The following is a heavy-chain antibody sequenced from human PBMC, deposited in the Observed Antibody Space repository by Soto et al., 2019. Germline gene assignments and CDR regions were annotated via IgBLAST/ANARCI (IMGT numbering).Heavy chain of an antibody. CDR1: GYTFTAYY. V-gene: IGHV1-2*02. D-gene: IGHD1-26*01. CDR3: ARGQVGAIGNYGMDN. CDR2: IKPNSGGT. J-gene: IGHJ6*02. Sequence: QVQLVQSGAEVKKSGASVKVSCKASGYTFTAYYLHWVRQAPGQGPEWMGWIKPNSGGTNYAQKFQGRVTRTSDTATAYIELIRVRSYDTAVYYCARGQVGAIGNYGMDNWGQGTTFTCSS.